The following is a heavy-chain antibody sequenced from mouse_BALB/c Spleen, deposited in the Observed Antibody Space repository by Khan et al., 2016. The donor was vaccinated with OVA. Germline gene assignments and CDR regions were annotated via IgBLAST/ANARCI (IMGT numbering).Heavy chain of an antibody. V-gene: IGHV2-6-1*01. CDR3: ARQPYYHYNVMDY. J-gene: IGHJ4*01. D-gene: IGHD2-10*01. Sequence: VQLQESGPGLAAPSQSLSITCTISGFSLTNYGIHWVRQPPGKGLEWLVLMWSDGSTTYNSALKSRLTISKDNSKSQVFLKMNSLQTDDTAMYFCARQPYYHYNVMDYWGQGTSVTVSS. CDR2: MWSDGST. CDR1: GFSLTNYG.